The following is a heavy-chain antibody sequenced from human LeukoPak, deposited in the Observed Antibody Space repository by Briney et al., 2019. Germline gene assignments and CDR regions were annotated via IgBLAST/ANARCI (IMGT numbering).Heavy chain of an antibody. CDR1: AFTFGDYT. J-gene: IGHJ4*02. CDR2: IKSKSDGGTT. Sequence: PGGSLRLSCTASAFTFGDYTMSWVRQAPGKGLEWVGRIKSKSDGGTTDYAAPVKGRFTISRDDSKNTLYLQMNSLKTEDAALYYCTTGNLGRWGQGTLVTVSS. V-gene: IGHV3-15*01. CDR3: TTGNLGR.